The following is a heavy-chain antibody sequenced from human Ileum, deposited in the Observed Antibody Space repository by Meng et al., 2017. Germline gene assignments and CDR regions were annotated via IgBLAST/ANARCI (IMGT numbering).Heavy chain of an antibody. J-gene: IGHJ5*02. CDR2: INTDGSDT. CDR1: LLHFSRYL. CDR3: ARDKPHNWFDP. Sequence: LVGASPVCLFPPGASPSLSSAASLLHFSRYLTHWFRQAPGEWLVLVAGINTDGSDTIYAYSVKGRFTISRDNAQNMVYLQMNILRAEDTAVYYCARDKPHNWFDPWGQGTLVTVSS. V-gene: IGHV3-74*01.